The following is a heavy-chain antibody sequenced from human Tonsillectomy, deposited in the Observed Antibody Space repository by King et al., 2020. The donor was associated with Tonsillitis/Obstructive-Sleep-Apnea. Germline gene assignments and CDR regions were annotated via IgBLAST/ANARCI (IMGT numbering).Heavy chain of an antibody. V-gene: IGHV3-30*18. D-gene: IGHD3-22*01. Sequence: QLVQSGGGVVQPGRSLRLSCAASGFTFSSYGMHWVRQAPGKGLEWVAVISYDGSNKYYADSVKGRFTISRDNSKNTLYLQMNSLRAEDTAVYYCAKDRDSSGYYLYYFDYWGQGTLVTVSS. CDR3: AKDRDSSGYYLYYFDY. CDR1: GFTFSSYG. CDR2: ISYDGSNK. J-gene: IGHJ4*02.